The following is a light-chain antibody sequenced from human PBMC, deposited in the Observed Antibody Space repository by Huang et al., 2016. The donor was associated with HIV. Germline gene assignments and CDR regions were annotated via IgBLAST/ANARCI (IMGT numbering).Light chain of an antibody. CDR3: QQYNNWPPWT. V-gene: IGKV3-15*01. Sequence: EIVMTQSPATLSVSPGERATLSCRASQSITSNLAWYQQKPGQAPRLLNCAASTRATGIPGRFSGSGSGTEFTLSISSLQAEDFAVYYCQQYNNWPPWTFGQGTKVEIK. CDR2: AAS. CDR1: QSITSN. J-gene: IGKJ1*01.